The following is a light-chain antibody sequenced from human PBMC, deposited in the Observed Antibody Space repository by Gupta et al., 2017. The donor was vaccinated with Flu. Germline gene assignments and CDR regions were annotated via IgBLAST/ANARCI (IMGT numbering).Light chain of an antibody. CDR1: SDDFGTGNL. J-gene: IGLJ3*02. CDR3: LSLTKRSVWV. CDR2: EIN. V-gene: IGLV2-18*01. Sequence: QSALTQPASVTGFPGQSVTVPFTGGSDDFGTGNLVFLVKHVPGSGPHVVIYEINSRPSRISHRFSGSQAANRASLTISELQTEDEAYYYCLSLTKRSVWVFGGGTKVTVL.